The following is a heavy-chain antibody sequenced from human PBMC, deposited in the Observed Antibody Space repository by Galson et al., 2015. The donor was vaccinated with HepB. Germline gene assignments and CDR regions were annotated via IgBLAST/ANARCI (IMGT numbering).Heavy chain of an antibody. CDR3: AREGFSSGHAGIFDC. D-gene: IGHD3-22*01. J-gene: IGHJ4*02. V-gene: IGHV3-30*04. CDR1: GLIFSNSV. Sequence: SLRLSCAASGLIFSNSVMHWVRQAPGKGLEWVALISAGDGRNTNYADSVRGRFTISRDNSKNKVFLQMNSLRAEDTAVYYCAREGFSSGHAGIFDCWGQGTLATVSS. CDR2: ISAGDGRNT.